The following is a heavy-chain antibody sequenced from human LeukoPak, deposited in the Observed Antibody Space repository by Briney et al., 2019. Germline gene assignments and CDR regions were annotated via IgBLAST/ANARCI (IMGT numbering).Heavy chain of an antibody. CDR3: ASLYSSSSSHFDY. CDR2: IYYSGST. CDR1: GGSISSSSYY. V-gene: IGHV4-39*01. J-gene: IGHJ4*02. Sequence: PSETLSLTCTVSGGSISSSSYYWGWIRQPPGKGLEWIGSIYYSGSTYYNPSLKSRVTISVDTSKNQFSLKLSSVTAADTAVYYCASLYSSSSSHFDYWGQGTLVTVSS. D-gene: IGHD6-6*01.